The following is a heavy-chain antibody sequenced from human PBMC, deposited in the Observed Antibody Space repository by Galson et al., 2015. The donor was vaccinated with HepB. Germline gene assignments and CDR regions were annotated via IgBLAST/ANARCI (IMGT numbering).Heavy chain of an antibody. CDR2: IIPIFGTA. V-gene: IGHV1-69*13. CDR1: GGTFSSYA. CDR3: ARRLMGYFDWLWVLDY. J-gene: IGHJ4*02. D-gene: IGHD3-9*01. Sequence: SVKVSCKASGGTFSSYAISWVRQAPGQGLEWMGGIIPIFGTANYAQKFQGRVTITADESTSTAYMELSSLRSEDTAVYYCARRLMGYFDWLWVLDYWGQGTLVTVSS.